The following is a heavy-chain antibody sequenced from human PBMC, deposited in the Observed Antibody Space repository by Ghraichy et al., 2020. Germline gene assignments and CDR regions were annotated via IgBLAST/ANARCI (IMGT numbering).Heavy chain of an antibody. CDR1: GFTFSSYA. CDR3: AKEGYSSSSAFLSY. V-gene: IGHV3-23*01. D-gene: IGHD6-6*01. Sequence: CAASGFTFSSYAMSWVRQAPGKGLEWVSAISGSGGSTYYADSVKGRFTISRDNSKNTLYLQMNSLRAEDTAVYYCAKEGYSSSSAFLSYWGQGTLVTVSS. CDR2: ISGSGGST. J-gene: IGHJ4*02.